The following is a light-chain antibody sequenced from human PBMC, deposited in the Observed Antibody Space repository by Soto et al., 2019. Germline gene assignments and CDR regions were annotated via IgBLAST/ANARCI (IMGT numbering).Light chain of an antibody. V-gene: IGKV1-5*01. CDR3: QQYNSYSPLWT. J-gene: IGKJ1*01. CDR2: DAS. CDR1: QRISSW. Sequence: DIEMTQSPSTLSESVGDRVTNNCRASQRISSWLAWYQQKPGKAPKLLIYDASSLESGVPSRFSGSGSGTEFTLTISSLQPDDFATYYCQQYNSYSPLWTFGQGTKV.